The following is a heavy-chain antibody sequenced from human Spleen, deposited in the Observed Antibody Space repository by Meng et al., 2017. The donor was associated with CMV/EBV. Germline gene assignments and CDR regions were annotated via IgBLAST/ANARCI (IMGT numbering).Heavy chain of an antibody. Sequence: GESLKISCAASGFTFSDYYISWIRQAPGKGLEWISCISGNGNTKSFADSVKGRFTISRDNAKNSLYLQMNSLRAEDTAVYYCARAYAFDIWGQGTMVTVSS. V-gene: IGHV3-11*04. CDR2: ISGNGNTK. CDR3: ARAYAFDI. J-gene: IGHJ3*02. CDR1: GFTFSDYY.